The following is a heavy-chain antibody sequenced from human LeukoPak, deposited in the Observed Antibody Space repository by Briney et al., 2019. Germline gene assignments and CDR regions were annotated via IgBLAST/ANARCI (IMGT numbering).Heavy chain of an antibody. V-gene: IGHV3-30-3*01. CDR3: AKLAVAGTPWAFDI. CDR2: ISYDGSNI. D-gene: IGHD6-19*01. Sequence: PGGSLRLSCAASGFTFSHYAMHWVRQAPGKGLEWVALISYDGSNIQYADSVKGRFTISRDNSKNTLYLQMNSLRAEDTAVYYCAKLAVAGTPWAFDIWGQGTMVTVSS. CDR1: GFTFSHYA. J-gene: IGHJ3*02.